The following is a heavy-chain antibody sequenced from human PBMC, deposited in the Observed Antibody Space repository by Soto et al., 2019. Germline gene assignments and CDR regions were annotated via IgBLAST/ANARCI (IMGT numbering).Heavy chain of an antibody. Sequence: EVQLVESGGGLVQPGGSLRLSCAASGFTFSSYWMHWVRQVPGKGLVWVSRLYSDGSRTSYADSVKGRFTISRDNAKNTLYQQMNSLRDEDTTMNYCARGAGGYYNMDAWGKGTTVTVSS. CDR3: ARGAGGYYNMDA. D-gene: IGHD3-22*01. J-gene: IGHJ6*03. V-gene: IGHV3-74*01. CDR1: GFTFSSYW. CDR2: LYSDGSRT.